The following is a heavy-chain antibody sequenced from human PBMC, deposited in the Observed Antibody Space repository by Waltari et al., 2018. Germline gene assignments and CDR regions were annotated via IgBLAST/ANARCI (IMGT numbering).Heavy chain of an antibody. CDR2: IITSSGNP. V-gene: IGHV7-4-1*02. CDR3: TREVVPAATIVVNWFDP. Sequence: QVQLVQSGSELKKPGASVKVSCKASGYTFTSYAINCVRQAPGQGLELMGWIITSSGNPTYAQGFTGRFVFSLDTSVSTAYLQINNLQADDTAIYYCTREVVPAATIVVNWFDPWGQGTLVTVSS. D-gene: IGHD2-2*01. J-gene: IGHJ5*02. CDR1: GYTFTSYA.